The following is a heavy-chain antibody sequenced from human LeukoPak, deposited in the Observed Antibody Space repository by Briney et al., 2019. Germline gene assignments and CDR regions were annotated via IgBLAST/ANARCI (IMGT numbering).Heavy chain of an antibody. CDR2: ISYDGSNK. V-gene: IGHV3-30-3*01. D-gene: IGHD3-10*01. Sequence: VRSLRLSCAASGFAFSSYAMHGVRQARGKGLEWVAVISYDGSNKLYADSVKARFTLSRDNSQNTLYLQMNTLRIEDTAVYYCGRGSVGFGESNYWGQGTPVTVSS. CDR1: GFAFSSYA. J-gene: IGHJ4*02. CDR3: GRGSVGFGESNY.